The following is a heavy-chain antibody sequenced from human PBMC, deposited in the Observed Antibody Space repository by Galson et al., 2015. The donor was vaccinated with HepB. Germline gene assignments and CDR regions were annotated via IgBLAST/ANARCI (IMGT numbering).Heavy chain of an antibody. V-gene: IGHV3-73*01. Sequence: SLRLSCAASGFTFSGSAMHWVRQASGKGLEWVGRIRSKANSYATAYAASVKGRFTISRDDSKNTAYLQMNSLKTEDTAVYYCTSLVVVVDWYFDLWGRGTLVTVSS. J-gene: IGHJ2*01. CDR3: TSLVVVVDWYFDL. CDR1: GFTFSGSA. D-gene: IGHD2-21*01. CDR2: IRSKANSYAT.